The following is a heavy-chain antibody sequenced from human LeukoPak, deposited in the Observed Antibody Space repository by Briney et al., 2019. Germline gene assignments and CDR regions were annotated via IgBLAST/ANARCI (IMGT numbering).Heavy chain of an antibody. J-gene: IGHJ4*02. CDR1: GYTFTVYY. D-gene: IGHD5-18*01. CDR2: INPNSGGT. Sequence: ASVKVSCKASGYTFTVYYMHWVRQAPGQGLEWMGWINPNSGGTNYAQKFQGRVTMTRDTSISTAYMELSRLRSDDTAVYYCARDEGGNVDTAMDGDYWGQGTLVTVSS. V-gene: IGHV1-2*02. CDR3: ARDEGGNVDTAMDGDY.